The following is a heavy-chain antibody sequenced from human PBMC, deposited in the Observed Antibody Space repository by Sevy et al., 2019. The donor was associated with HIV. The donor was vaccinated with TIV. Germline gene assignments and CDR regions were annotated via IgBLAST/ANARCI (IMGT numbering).Heavy chain of an antibody. Sequence: ASVKVSCRVSGYTLTELSMHWVQQAPGKGLEWMVRFDPEDGETISAQKFQGRLTLTEDTSTDTAYMELSSLRSEDMAVYYCATAREYYEDSSGYLDFWGQGTLVTVSS. J-gene: IGHJ4*02. D-gene: IGHD3-22*01. CDR2: FDPEDGET. CDR1: GYTLTELS. V-gene: IGHV1-24*01. CDR3: ATAREYYEDSSGYLDF.